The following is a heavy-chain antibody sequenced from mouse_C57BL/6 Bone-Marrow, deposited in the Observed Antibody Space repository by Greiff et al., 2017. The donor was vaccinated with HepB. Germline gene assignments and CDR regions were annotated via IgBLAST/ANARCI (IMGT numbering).Heavy chain of an antibody. V-gene: IGHV7-3*01. CDR3: ARYSSGYDFDY. J-gene: IGHJ2*01. Sequence: EVQVVESGGGLVQPGGSLSLSCAASGFTFTDYYMSWVRQPPGKALEWLGFIRNKANGYTTEYSASVKGRFTISRDNSQSILYLQMNALRAEDSATYYRARYSSGYDFDYWGQGTTLTVSS. D-gene: IGHD3-2*02. CDR1: GFTFTDYY. CDR2: IRNKANGYTT.